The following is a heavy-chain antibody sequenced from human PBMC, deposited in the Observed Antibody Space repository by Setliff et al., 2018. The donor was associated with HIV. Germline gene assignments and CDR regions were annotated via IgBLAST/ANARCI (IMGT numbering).Heavy chain of an antibody. D-gene: IGHD2-2*01. CDR3: ARRGHPSPTVVVSGDYYFHYGMDA. J-gene: IGHJ6*02. V-gene: IGHV5-51*01. CDR1: GYSFSNYW. CDR2: IHPGDSDT. Sequence: PGESLKISCQVFGYSFSNYWIGWVRQMPGKGLEWMGIIHPGDSDTRYSPSFQGQVTISADKPTSTAYLQWSSLKASDTAMYYCARRGHPSPTVVVSGDYYFHYGMDAWGPGTTVTVSS.